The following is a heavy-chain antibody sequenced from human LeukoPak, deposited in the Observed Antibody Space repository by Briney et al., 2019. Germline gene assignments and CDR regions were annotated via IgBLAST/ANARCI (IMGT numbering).Heavy chain of an antibody. V-gene: IGHV4-59*01. CDR3: ARHPTGSWLAFDY. D-gene: IGHD6-13*01. Sequence: PSETLYLTCTVSGGSISSFYWSWIRQPPGKGLEWIGYIHYSGSTNSKSSLKSRVTISVDTSQNGFSLKLTSVTAADTAVYYCARHPTGSWLAFDYWGQGALVTVSS. CDR1: GGSISSFY. CDR2: IHYSGST. J-gene: IGHJ4*02.